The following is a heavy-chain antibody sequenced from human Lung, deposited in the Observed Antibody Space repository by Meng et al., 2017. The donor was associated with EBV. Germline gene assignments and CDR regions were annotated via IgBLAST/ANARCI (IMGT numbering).Heavy chain of an antibody. CDR3: ARVEVGITSGDY. V-gene: IGHV1-18*01. CDR2: ISAYNGNT. J-gene: IGHJ4*02. CDR1: GHTFTNYG. D-gene: IGHD1-26*01. Sequence: AQLVESGGGVKKPGASMKVSCKASGHTFTNYGITWVRQAPGQGLEWMGWISAYNGNTNYAQTLQGRLTMTTDTSTSTAYMELRSLRSDDTAVYYCARVEVGITSGDYWGQGTLVTVSS.